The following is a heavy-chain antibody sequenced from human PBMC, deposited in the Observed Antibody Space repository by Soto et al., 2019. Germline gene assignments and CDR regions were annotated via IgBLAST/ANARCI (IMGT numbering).Heavy chain of an antibody. Sequence: SLRLSCAASGFTFSSYAMSWVRQAPGKGLEWVSAISGSGGSTYYADSVKGRFTISRDNSKNTLYLQMNSLRAEDTAVYYCAKDPYYDFWSGYYTDNCFDYWGQGTLVTVSS. CDR1: GFTFSSYA. J-gene: IGHJ4*02. CDR3: AKDPYYDFWSGYYTDNCFDY. V-gene: IGHV3-23*01. D-gene: IGHD3-3*01. CDR2: ISGSGGST.